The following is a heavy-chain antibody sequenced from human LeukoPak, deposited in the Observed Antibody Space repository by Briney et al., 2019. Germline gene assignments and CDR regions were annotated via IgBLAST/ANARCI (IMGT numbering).Heavy chain of an antibody. J-gene: IGHJ4*02. V-gene: IGHV4-4*07. CDR3: ARGDLSRGYPWYFDY. CDR1: GGSISSYY. CDR2: IYTSGST. Sequence: SETLSLTCTVSGGSISSYYWSWIRQPAGKGLEWIGRIYTSGSTNYNPSLKSRVTMSVDTSKNQFSLKLSSVTAADTAVYYCARGDLSRGYPWYFDYWGQGTLVTVSS. D-gene: IGHD3-22*01.